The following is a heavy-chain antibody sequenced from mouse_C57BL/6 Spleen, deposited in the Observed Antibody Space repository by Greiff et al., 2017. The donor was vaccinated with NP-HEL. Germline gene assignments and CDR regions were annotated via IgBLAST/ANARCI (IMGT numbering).Heavy chain of an antibody. Sequence: EVQLVESGPELVKPGASVKISCKASGYSFTGYYMNWVKQSPEKSLEWIGEINPSTGGTTYNQKFKAKATLTVDKSSSTAYMQLKSLTSEDSAVYYCARSHWYFDVWGTGTTVTVSS. J-gene: IGHJ1*03. CDR3: ARSHWYFDV. V-gene: IGHV1-42*01. CDR2: INPSTGGT. CDR1: GYSFTGYY.